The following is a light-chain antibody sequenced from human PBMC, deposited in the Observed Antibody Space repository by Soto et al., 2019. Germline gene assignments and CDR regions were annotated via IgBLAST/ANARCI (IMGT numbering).Light chain of an antibody. J-gene: IGKJ4*01. CDR1: QSVSSK. CDR3: QQYNDWPPA. CDR2: GAS. V-gene: IGKV3-15*01. Sequence: ETVRTQSPATLSLSPGERATLSCRASQSVSSKLVWYQQKPGQAPRFLIYGASTRATGIPARFRGSGSGTEFTLTIDSLQSEDFAVYYCQQYNDWPPAFGGGTKVDIK.